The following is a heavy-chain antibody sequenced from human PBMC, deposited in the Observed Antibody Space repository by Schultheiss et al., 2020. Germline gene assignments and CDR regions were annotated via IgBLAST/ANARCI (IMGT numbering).Heavy chain of an antibody. J-gene: IGHJ5*02. CDR1: GGSISSSSYY. CDR2: IYYSGST. V-gene: IGHV4-39*07. Sequence: SQTLSLTCTVSGGSISSSSYYWGWIRQPPGKGLEWIGYIYYSGSTYYNPSLKSRVTISVDTSKNQFSLKLSSVTAADTAVYYCARAIAESWFDPWGQGTLVTVSS. CDR3: ARAIAESWFDP. D-gene: IGHD6-13*01.